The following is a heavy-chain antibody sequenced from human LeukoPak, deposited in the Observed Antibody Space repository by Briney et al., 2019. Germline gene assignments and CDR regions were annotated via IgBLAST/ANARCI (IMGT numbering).Heavy chain of an antibody. CDR2: IKQDGSEK. D-gene: IGHD3-3*01. Sequence: GGSLRLSCAASGFTFSSYWMSWVRQAPGKGLEWVANIKQDGSEKYYVDSVKGRFTISRDNAKNPLYLQMSSPRAEDTAVYYCARAHGVTIFGVIMYDAFDVWGQGTMVTVSS. J-gene: IGHJ3*01. V-gene: IGHV3-7*03. CDR3: ARAHGVTIFGVIMYDAFDV. CDR1: GFTFSSYW.